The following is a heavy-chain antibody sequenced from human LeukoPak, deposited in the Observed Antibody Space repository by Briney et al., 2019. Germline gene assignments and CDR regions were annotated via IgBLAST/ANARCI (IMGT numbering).Heavy chain of an antibody. CDR2: IRYDGSDK. CDR3: AKDLLYYDYVWGSYPDY. CDR1: GFTFSSYG. Sequence: GGSLRLSCAASGFTFSSYGMHWVRQAPGKGLEWVAFIRYDGSDKYYADSVKGRFTISRDNSKNTLYLQMNSLRAEDTAVYYCAKDLLYYDYVWGSYPDYWGQGTPVTVSS. J-gene: IGHJ4*02. D-gene: IGHD3-16*01. V-gene: IGHV3-30*02.